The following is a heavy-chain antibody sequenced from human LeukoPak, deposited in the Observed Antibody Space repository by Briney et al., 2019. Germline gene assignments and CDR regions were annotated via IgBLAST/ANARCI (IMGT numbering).Heavy chain of an antibody. J-gene: IGHJ4*02. CDR1: GYAVTNYY. V-gene: IGHV1-46*01. CDR3: ARRNSHIGSYRPSYYFDY. D-gene: IGHD1-26*01. Sequence: ASVKASCKSSGYAVTNYYMHWVRQAPGQGLEWMGIINPSGGSTIYAQKFQGRVTMTRDTSTSTIYMELSSLRSEDTAVYYCARRNSHIGSYRPSYYFDYWGQGTLVTVSS. CDR2: INPSGGST.